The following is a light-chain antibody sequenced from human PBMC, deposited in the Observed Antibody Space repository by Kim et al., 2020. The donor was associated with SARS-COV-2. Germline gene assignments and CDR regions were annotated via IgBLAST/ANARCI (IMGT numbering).Light chain of an antibody. V-gene: IGKV3-20*01. CDR3: RQYDNSPIT. CDR1: QSVSSTY. J-gene: IGKJ5*01. CDR2: GAS. Sequence: SPGERATLSCRASQSVSSTYLAWHQQKPGRAPRLLIYGASSSTTAIPDRFSGSGSGTDFTLTISRLEPEDFAVYYCRQYDNSPITFGQGTRLEIK.